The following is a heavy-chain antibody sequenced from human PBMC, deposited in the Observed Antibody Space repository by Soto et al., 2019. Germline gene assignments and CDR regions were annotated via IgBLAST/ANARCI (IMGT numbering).Heavy chain of an antibody. CDR3: ARPLWRDDYNWGYFDL. D-gene: IGHD4-4*01. Sequence: QVQLVESGGGVVQPGRSLRLSCAASGFTFSSYAMHWVRQAPGKGLEWVAVISYDGSNKYYTDSVKGRFTISRDNSKNPLYLQMTSLRAEDTAVYYCARPLWRDDYNWGYFDLWGRGPLVTVSS. J-gene: IGHJ2*01. CDR2: ISYDGSNK. CDR1: GFTFSSYA. V-gene: IGHV3-30-3*01.